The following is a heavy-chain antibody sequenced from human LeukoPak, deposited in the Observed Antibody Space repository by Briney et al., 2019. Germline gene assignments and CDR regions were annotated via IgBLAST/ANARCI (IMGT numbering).Heavy chain of an antibody. CDR1: GYTFTGYY. D-gene: IGHD3-3*01. CDR3: ARASGGDFWSGYLYY. Sequence: ASVKVSCKASGYTFTGYYMHWVQQAPGQGLEWMGWINPNSGGTNYAQKFQGRVTMTRDTSISTAYMELSRLRSDDTAVYYCARASGGDFWSGYLYYWGQGTLVTVSS. J-gene: IGHJ4*02. V-gene: IGHV1-2*02. CDR2: INPNSGGT.